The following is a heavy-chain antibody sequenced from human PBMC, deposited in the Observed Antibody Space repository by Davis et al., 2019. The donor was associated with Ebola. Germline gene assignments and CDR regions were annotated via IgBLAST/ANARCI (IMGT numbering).Heavy chain of an antibody. D-gene: IGHD3-16*01. CDR1: GFSFTTYA. CDR3: LGDPNWAFGY. J-gene: IGHJ4*02. V-gene: IGHV3-23*01. Sequence: GESLKISCAASGFSFTTYAMTWVRQAPGKGLEWVSTIGGGADTHYADSVRGRFTISRDTSENTLYLQMNSLTVEDTAVYYCLGDPNWAFGYWGQGTLVTVSS. CDR2: IGGGADT.